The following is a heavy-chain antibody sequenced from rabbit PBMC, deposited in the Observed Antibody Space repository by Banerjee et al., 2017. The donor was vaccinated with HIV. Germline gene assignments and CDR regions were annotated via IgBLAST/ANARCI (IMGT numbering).Heavy chain of an antibody. J-gene: IGHJ2*01. Sequence: QEQLEESGGGLVKPEGSLTLTCKASGVSLNDKDVMCWVRQAPGKGLEWIACIDTNDGDTDYANWPKGRFTISKTSSTTVTLQMTSLTAADTATYFCARNYVNAFDPWGPGTLVTVS. D-gene: IGHD1-1*01. CDR1: GVSLNDKDV. CDR3: ARNYVNAFDP. V-gene: IGHV1S45*01. CDR2: IDTNDGDT.